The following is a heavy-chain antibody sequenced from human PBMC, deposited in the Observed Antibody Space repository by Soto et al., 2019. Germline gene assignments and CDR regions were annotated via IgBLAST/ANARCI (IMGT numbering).Heavy chain of an antibody. Sequence: PSETLSLTCTVSGDSISSGDYYWSWIRQPPGKGLEWIGYIYYTGTTYYNPSFRSRLSISVDTSTSQISLRLTSVTAADSAVYYCQGGDFWGQGTRVTVSS. V-gene: IGHV4-30-4*01. CDR2: IYYTGTT. CDR3: QGGDF. CDR1: GDSISSGDYY. J-gene: IGHJ4*02. D-gene: IGHD3-16*01.